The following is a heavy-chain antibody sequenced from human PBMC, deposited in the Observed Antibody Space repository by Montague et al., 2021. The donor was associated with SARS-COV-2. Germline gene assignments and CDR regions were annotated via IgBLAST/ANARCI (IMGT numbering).Heavy chain of an antibody. V-gene: IGHV4-59*08. J-gene: IGHJ5*02. CDR1: GGSISSYY. D-gene: IGHD5-24*01. Sequence: SQTLSLTCTVSGGSISSYYWSWIRQPPGKGLEWIGYIYYGGSTNYSPSFKGRVIMSVDTSNNQFSLRPTSVTAADTAVCYCARLRRPDGYSYWFGPWGQGTLVTVSS. CDR3: ARLRRPDGYSYWFGP. CDR2: IYYGGST.